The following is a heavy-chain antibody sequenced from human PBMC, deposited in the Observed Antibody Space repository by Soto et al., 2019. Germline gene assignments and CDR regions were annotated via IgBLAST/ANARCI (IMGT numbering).Heavy chain of an antibody. J-gene: IGHJ4*02. V-gene: IGHV3-48*03. CDR1: GFTFSSYE. CDR2: ISSSGSTI. Sequence: GGSLRLSCAASGFTFSSYEMNWVRQAPGKGLEWVSYISSSGSTIYYADSVKGRFTISRDNAKNSLYLQMNSLRAEDTAVYYCARGGAGYDSSGYYFDYWGQGTLVTVSS. CDR3: ARGGAGYDSSGYYFDY. D-gene: IGHD3-22*01.